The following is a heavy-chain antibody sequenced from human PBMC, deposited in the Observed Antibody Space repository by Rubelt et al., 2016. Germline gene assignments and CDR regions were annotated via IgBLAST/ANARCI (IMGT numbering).Heavy chain of an antibody. Sequence: EVQLVESGGGLVQPGGSLRLSCAASGFTFTNHWMTWVRQAPGKGLEWVANIMRDGGEKYYVGSVKGRFTISRHNARNSLYLQMNNLRAEDTAVYYCATGPQQWELSPPIVHWGQGTLVTVSS. D-gene: IGHD6-19*01. CDR1: GFTFTNHW. CDR3: ATGPQQWELSPPIVH. CDR2: IMRDGGEK. V-gene: IGHV3-7*01. J-gene: IGHJ4*02.